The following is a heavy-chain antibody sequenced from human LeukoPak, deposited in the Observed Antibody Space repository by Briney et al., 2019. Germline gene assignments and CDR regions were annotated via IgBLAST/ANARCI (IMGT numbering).Heavy chain of an antibody. D-gene: IGHD3-10*01. CDR2: INAGNGNT. V-gene: IGHV1-3*01. CDR3: ASPDPSMVRGAPHVYYYYYGMDV. CDR1: GYTFTSYA. Sequence: ASVKVSCKASGYTFTSYAMHWVRQAPGQRLEWMGWINAGNGNTKYSQKFQGRVTITRDTSASTAYMELSSLRSEDTAVYYCASPDPSMVRGAPHVYYYYYGMDVWGQGTTVTVSS. J-gene: IGHJ6*02.